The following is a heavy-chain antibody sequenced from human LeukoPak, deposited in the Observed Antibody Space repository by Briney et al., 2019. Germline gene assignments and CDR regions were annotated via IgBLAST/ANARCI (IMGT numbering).Heavy chain of an antibody. CDR3: ARQGSWFDP. V-gene: IGHV4-39*01. D-gene: IGHD2-15*01. Sequence: SETLSLTCTVSGGSISSSSYYWGWIRQPPGKGLEWIVSIYYSGSTYYNPSLKSRVTISVDTSKNQFSLKLSSVTAADTAVYYCARQGSWFDPWGQGTLVTVSS. J-gene: IGHJ5*02. CDR2: IYYSGST. CDR1: GGSISSSSYY.